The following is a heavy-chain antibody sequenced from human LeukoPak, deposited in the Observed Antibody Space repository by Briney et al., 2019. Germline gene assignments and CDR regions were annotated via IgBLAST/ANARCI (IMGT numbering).Heavy chain of an antibody. CDR1: GYTFTSYD. CDR3: ARGEPDVAYSDILTGFGP. Sequence: ASVKVSCKASGYTFTSYDINWVRQATGQGLEWMGWMNPNSGNTNYAQKFQGRVTMTRNTSISTAYMELSSLRSEDAAVYYCARGEPDVAYSDILTGFGPWGQGTLVTVA. D-gene: IGHD3-9*01. V-gene: IGHV1-8*01. CDR2: MNPNSGNT. J-gene: IGHJ5*02.